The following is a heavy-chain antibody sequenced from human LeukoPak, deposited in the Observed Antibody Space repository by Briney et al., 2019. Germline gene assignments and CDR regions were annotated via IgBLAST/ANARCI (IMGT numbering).Heavy chain of an antibody. D-gene: IGHD2-2*01. V-gene: IGHV1-2*02. J-gene: IGHJ3*02. CDR3: ARYGRPLIVVVPPAMEAFDI. CDR1: GYTFTGYY. CDR2: INPNSGGT. Sequence: GASVKVSCKASGYTFTGYYMHWVRQAPGQGLEWMGWINPNSGGTNYAQKFQGRVTMPRDTSISTAYMELSRLRSDDTAVYYCARYGRPLIVVVPPAMEAFDIWGQGTMVTVSS.